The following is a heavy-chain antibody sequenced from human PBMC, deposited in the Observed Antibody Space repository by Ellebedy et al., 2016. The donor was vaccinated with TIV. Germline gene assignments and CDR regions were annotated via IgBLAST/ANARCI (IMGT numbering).Heavy chain of an antibody. D-gene: IGHD1-1*01. Sequence: GGSLRLXCAASGFTFSSYAMSWVRQAPGKGLEWVSAISAGGGSTYYADSVKGRFTISRDNSKNTLYLQMNSLRADDTAVYYCAVTTGTATTSRFEYWGQGILVIVSS. CDR1: GFTFSSYA. J-gene: IGHJ4*02. CDR2: ISAGGGST. V-gene: IGHV3-23*01. CDR3: AVTTGTATTSRFEY.